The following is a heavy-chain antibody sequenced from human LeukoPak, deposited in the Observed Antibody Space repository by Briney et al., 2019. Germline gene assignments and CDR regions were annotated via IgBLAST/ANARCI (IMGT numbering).Heavy chain of an antibody. CDR1: GYTFTSYG. Sequence: ASVKVSCKASGYTFTSYGISWVRQAPGQGLEWMGWISAYNGNTNYAQKLQGRVTMTRDTSTSTVYMELSSLRSEDTAVYYCARALIVVVTAAPLGVWGQGTLVTVSP. CDR2: ISAYNGNT. J-gene: IGHJ4*02. V-gene: IGHV1-18*01. CDR3: ARALIVVVTAAPLGV. D-gene: IGHD2-21*02.